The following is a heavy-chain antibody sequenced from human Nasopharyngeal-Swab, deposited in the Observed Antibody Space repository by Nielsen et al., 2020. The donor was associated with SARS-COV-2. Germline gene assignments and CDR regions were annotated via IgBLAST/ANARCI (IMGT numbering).Heavy chain of an antibody. CDR1: GFNFRNFA. CDR3: VRDYTVNYYGLSTDYYAPLDS. J-gene: IGHJ4*02. V-gene: IGHV3-23*01. D-gene: IGHD3-9*01. CDR2: IIENGADT. Sequence: GESLKISCAASGFNFRNFAMSWVRQAPGKGLEWVSGIIENGADTYYADSVKGRSTIFRDNSKNTLYLQMSSLSAEDTAVYYCVRDYTVNYYGLSTDYYAPLDSWSQGTLVTVSS.